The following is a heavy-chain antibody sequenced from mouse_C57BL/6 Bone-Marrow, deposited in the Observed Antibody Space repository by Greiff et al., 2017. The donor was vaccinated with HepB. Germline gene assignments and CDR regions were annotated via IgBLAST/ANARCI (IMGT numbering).Heavy chain of an antibody. D-gene: IGHD1-1*01. CDR3: ARSGSTYFDV. CDR1: GYTFTDYY. V-gene: IGHV1-19*01. J-gene: IGHJ1*03. Sequence: QLQQSGPVLVKPGASVKMSCKASGYTFTDYYMNWVKQSHGKSLEWIGVINPYNGGTSYNQKFKGKATLTVDKSSSTAYMELNSLTSEDSAVYYCARSGSTYFDVWGTGTTVTVSS. CDR2: INPYNGGT.